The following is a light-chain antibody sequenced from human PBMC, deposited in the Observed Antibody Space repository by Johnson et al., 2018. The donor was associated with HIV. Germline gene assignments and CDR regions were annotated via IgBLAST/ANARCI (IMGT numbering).Light chain of an antibody. CDR1: SYNIGNYY. J-gene: IGLJ1*01. Sequence: QSVLSQPASVSAASGQKVNISSSGSSYNIGNYYVSWYQHLPGTAPKLLIYDNNKRPSGIPDRFSGSKSGTSATLGIAGLQTGDEADYFCGTWDNSLSVYVFGTGTKVTVL. CDR2: DNN. V-gene: IGLV1-51*01. CDR3: GTWDNSLSVYV.